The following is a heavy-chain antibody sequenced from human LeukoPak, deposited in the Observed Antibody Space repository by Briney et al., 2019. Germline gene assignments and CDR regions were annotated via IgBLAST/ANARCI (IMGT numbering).Heavy chain of an antibody. CDR3: ARDPGGSFDY. J-gene: IGHJ4*02. CDR2: ISSSGT. V-gene: IGHV3-23*01. D-gene: IGHD3-16*01. CDR1: GFTFNNYA. Sequence: GGSLRLSCAASGFTFNNYAMSWVRQAPGKGLEWVSTISSSGTNYADSVKGRLTISRDNSKSTVDLQMNSLRADDTAVYYCARDPGGSFDYWGQGTLVTVSS.